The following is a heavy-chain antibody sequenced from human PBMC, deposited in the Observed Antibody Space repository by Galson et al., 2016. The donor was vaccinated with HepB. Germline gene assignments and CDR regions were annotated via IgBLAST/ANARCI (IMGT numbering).Heavy chain of an antibody. J-gene: IGHJ4*02. Sequence: SLRLSCAGSGFLFRSYGMHWVRQAPGKGLEWVAADSMDGRRKSYSDSVKGRFTISSDNSNNMLFLQMDSLRPDDTAVYYCAKRHEYCPPVGCSVDYWGQGTLVSVSS. CDR2: DSMDGRRK. V-gene: IGHV3-30*18. CDR3: AKRHEYCPPVGCSVDY. CDR1: GFLFRSYG. D-gene: IGHD2/OR15-2a*01.